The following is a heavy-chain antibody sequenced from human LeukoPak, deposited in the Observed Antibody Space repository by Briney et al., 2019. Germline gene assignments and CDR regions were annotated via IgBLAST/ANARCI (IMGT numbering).Heavy chain of an antibody. CDR2: MWYDGSEK. CDR1: GFTFSTYG. D-gene: IGHD2-2*01. V-gene: IGHV3-33*01. J-gene: IGHJ6*02. Sequence: GGSLRLSCVASGFTFSTYGMHWVRQVPGKGLEWVAVMWYDGSEKYYADSVKGRFTISRDNSKNTLFLQMNSLRAEDTAVYYCARDIIQYCSSTSCPLLYYGMDVWGQGTTVTVSS. CDR3: ARDIIQYCSSTSCPLLYYGMDV.